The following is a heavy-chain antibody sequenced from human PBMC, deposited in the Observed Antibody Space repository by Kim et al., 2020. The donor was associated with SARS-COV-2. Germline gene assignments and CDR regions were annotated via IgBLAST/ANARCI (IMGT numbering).Heavy chain of an antibody. CDR1: GGSISSSNW. CDR3: ARFFRGLPSLSSFRGVIITGDAFDI. J-gene: IGHJ3*02. V-gene: IGHV4-4*02. D-gene: IGHD3-10*01. Sequence: SETLSLTCAVSGGSISSSNWWSWVRQPPGKGLEWIGEIYHSGSTNYNPSLKSRVTISVDKSKNQFSLKLSSVTAADTAVYYCARFFRGLPSLSSFRGVIITGDAFDIWGQGTMVTVSS. CDR2: IYHSGST.